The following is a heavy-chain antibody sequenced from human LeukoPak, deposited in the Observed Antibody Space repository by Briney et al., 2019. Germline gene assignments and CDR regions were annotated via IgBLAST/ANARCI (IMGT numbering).Heavy chain of an antibody. Sequence: GGSLRLSCAASGFTFSSYWMGWVRQAPGKGLEWVANIKQDGSEKYYVDSVKSRLTISRDNAKNSLYLQMNSLRAEDTAVYYCARDNGGFNWFDPWGQGTLVTVSS. CDR1: GFTFSSYW. J-gene: IGHJ5*02. CDR2: IKQDGSEK. CDR3: ARDNGGFNWFDP. V-gene: IGHV3-7*01.